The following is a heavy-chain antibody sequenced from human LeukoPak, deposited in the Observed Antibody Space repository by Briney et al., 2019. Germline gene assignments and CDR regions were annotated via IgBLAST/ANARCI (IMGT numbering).Heavy chain of an antibody. D-gene: IGHD6-19*01. CDR2: ISSSSSYI. Sequence: GGSLRLSCAASGFTFSSYSMNCVRQAPGKGLEWVSSISSSSSYIYYADSVKGRFTISRDNSKNTLYLQMNSLRAEDTAVYYCARVSYSSGWYGSMDVWGKGTTVTVSS. V-gene: IGHV3-21*01. CDR1: GFTFSSYS. CDR3: ARVSYSSGWYGSMDV. J-gene: IGHJ6*04.